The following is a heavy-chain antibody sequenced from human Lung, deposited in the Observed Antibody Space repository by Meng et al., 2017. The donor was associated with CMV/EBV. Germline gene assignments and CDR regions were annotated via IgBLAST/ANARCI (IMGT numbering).Heavy chain of an antibody. V-gene: IGHV4-39*07. CDR1: SSSSCSYY. CDR2: IHYSGST. CDR3: ASVRCSSYNCYWFDP. J-gene: IGHJ5*02. Sequence: SSSSCSYYWDWIRRARGEGLEWIGSIHYSGSTNCNPSLAGRVTISVDTSRNQFSLTLSSVTAADTAVFYCASVRCSSYNCYWFDPWGQGTLVTVSS. D-gene: IGHD2-2*01.